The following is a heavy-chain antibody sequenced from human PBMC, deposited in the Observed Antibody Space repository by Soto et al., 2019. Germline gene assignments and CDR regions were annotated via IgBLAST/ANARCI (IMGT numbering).Heavy chain of an antibody. Sequence: QLQLQESGPGLVKPSETLSLTCTVSGGSITSNAYYWGWIRQPPGKGLEWLGYIYYSGSASYNPSLTRRVTMSVDTSKNQFSLKLSSVTAADTAVYYCARRPKRGSYSWCFDYWGQGTLVTVSS. CDR2: IYYSGSA. CDR3: ARRPKRGSYSWCFDY. D-gene: IGHD1-26*01. V-gene: IGHV4-39*01. CDR1: GGSITSNAYY. J-gene: IGHJ4*02.